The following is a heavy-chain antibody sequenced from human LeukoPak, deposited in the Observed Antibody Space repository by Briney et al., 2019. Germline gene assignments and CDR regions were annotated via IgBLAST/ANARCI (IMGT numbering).Heavy chain of an antibody. J-gene: IGHJ4*02. CDR2: FFPGDSDT. CDR1: GYSFSKYW. V-gene: IGHV5-51*01. CDR3: ARAYSSSWHFDY. Sequence: GESLKISCKGFGYSFSKYWIGWVRQMPGKGLEWMGIFFPGDSDTRYRPSFQGQVTISADKSITTAYLQWSSLKASDPAMYYCARAYSSSWHFDYWGQGTLVTVSS. D-gene: IGHD6-13*01.